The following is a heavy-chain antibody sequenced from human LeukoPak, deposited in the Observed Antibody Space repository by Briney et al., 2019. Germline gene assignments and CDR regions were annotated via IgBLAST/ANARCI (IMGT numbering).Heavy chain of an antibody. Sequence: SETLSLTCTVSGGSINNYYWSWIRQPPGKGLEWIGYIYHSGSTYYNPSLKSRVTISVDRSKNQFSLKLSSVTAADTAVYYCARGNSRRVWFDPWGQGTLVTVSS. J-gene: IGHJ5*02. D-gene: IGHD6-13*01. CDR3: ARGNSRRVWFDP. CDR2: IYHSGST. CDR1: GGSINNYY. V-gene: IGHV4-59*12.